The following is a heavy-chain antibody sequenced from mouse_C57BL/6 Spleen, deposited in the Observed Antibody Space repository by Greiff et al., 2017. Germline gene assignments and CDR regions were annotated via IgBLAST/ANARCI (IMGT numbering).Heavy chain of an antibody. CDR2: IDPSDSYT. CDR3: VPIYYYGSSPYWYFDV. D-gene: IGHD1-1*01. J-gene: IGHJ1*03. Sequence: QVQLQQPGAELVKPGASVKLSCKASGYTFTSYWMQWVKQRPGQGLEWIGEIDPSDSYTNYNQKFKGKATLTVDTSSSTAYMQLSSLTSEDSAVYYCVPIYYYGSSPYWYFDVWGTGTTVTVSS. CDR1: GYTFTSYW. V-gene: IGHV1-50*01.